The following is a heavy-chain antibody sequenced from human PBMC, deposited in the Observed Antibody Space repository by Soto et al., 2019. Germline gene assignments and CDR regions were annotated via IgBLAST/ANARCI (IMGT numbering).Heavy chain of an antibody. CDR2: MNPNSGNT. D-gene: IGHD1-1*01. V-gene: IGHV1-8*01. J-gene: IGHJ4*02. CDR3: VRGNVVTGTTLDY. CDR1: GYTFTSYD. Sequence: ASVKVSCKASGYTFTSYDINWVRQATGQGLEWMGWMNPNSGNTGYAQKFQGRVTTTRNTSISTAYMELSSLRSEDTAVYYCVRGNVVTGTTLDYWGQGTLVTVSS.